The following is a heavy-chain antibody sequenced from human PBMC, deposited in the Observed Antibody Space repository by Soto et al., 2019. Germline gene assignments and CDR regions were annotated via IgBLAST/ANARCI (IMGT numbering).Heavy chain of an antibody. J-gene: IGHJ6*02. Sequence: GLTSAASGFNIRNHAMSWVSQATGKGLEWVSAFSGSGDSTFYADSVKGRFTSSRDNSKETVYLQMNSLRAEDTGVYYCAREIGSSCDGMDVLGQGTTVTVSS. CDR3: AREIGSSCDGMDV. V-gene: IGHV3-23*01. CDR1: GFNIRNHA. CDR2: FSGSGDST. D-gene: IGHD6-13*01.